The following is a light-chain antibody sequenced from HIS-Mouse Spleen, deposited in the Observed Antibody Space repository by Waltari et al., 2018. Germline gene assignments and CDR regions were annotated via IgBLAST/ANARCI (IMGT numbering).Light chain of an antibody. CDR1: ALPNKY. V-gene: IGLV3-10*01. CDR2: EDS. CDR3: YSTDSSGNHRV. Sequence: SYELTQPPSVSVSPGQTARITCSGDALPNKYAYWYQQKSGPAPVLVIYEDSKRPSGIPEGFSGSSSGTMATLTISGAQVEDEADYYCYSTDSSGNHRVFGGGTKLTVL. J-gene: IGLJ2*01.